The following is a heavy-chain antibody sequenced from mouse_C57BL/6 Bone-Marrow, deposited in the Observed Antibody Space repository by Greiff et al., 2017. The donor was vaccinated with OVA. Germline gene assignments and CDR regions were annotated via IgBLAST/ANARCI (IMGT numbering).Heavy chain of an antibody. Sequence: DVMLVESGGGLVQPGGSLKLSCAASGFTFSDYYMYWVRQTPEKRLEWVAYLSNGGGSTYYPDTVKGRFTISRDNAKNTLYLQMSRLKSEDTAMYYCARHYDYDDGYAMDYWGQGTSVTVSS. CDR2: LSNGGGST. J-gene: IGHJ4*01. CDR3: ARHYDYDDGYAMDY. V-gene: IGHV5-12*01. D-gene: IGHD2-4*01. CDR1: GFTFSDYY.